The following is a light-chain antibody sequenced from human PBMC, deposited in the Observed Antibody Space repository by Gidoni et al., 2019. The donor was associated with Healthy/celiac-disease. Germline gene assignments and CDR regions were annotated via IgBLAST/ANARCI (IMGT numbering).Light chain of an antibody. CDR3: AAWDDSLSGRV. Sequence: QSVLTQPPSASGTPGQRVTLSWSGSSSNIGSNYVYWYQQLPGTAPKLLIYRNNQRPSGVPDRFSGSKSGTSASLAISGLRSEDEADYYCAAWDDSLSGRVFGGGTKLTVL. CDR2: RNN. J-gene: IGLJ3*02. V-gene: IGLV1-47*01. CDR1: SSNIGSNY.